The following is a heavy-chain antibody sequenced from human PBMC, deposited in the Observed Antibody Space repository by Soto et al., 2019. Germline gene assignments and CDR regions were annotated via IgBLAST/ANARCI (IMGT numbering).Heavy chain of an antibody. CDR2: ISYDGSNK. CDR3: AKAGVGDSSGPDYYGMDV. J-gene: IGHJ6*02. CDR1: GFTFSSYG. D-gene: IGHD3-22*01. V-gene: IGHV3-30*18. Sequence: GGSLRLSCAASGFTFSSYGMHWVRQAPGKGLEWVAVISYDGSNKYYADSVKGRFTISRDNSKNTLYLQMNSLRAEDTAVYYCAKAGVGDSSGPDYYGMDVWGQGTTVTVSS.